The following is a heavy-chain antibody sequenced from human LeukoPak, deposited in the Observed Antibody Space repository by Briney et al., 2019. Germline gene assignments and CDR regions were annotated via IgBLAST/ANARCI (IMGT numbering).Heavy chain of an antibody. CDR2: ISYDGSNK. Sequence: GTSLRLSCAASGFTFSSYTMHWVRQAPGKGLEWVAVISYDGSNKYYADSVKGRFTISRDNSKNTLYLQMNSLRAEDTAVYYCAKGYSGSYFTYFDYWGQGTLVTVSS. CDR3: AKGYSGSYFTYFDY. J-gene: IGHJ4*02. D-gene: IGHD1-26*01. V-gene: IGHV3-30-3*01. CDR1: GFTFSSYT.